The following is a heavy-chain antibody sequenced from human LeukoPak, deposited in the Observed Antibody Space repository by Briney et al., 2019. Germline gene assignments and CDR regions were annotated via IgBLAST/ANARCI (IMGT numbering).Heavy chain of an antibody. D-gene: IGHD5-24*01. CDR3: ARVRRDGYNSPDY. Sequence: PSETLSLTCTASGGSITSYYWSWIRQPPGKGLECIGYIYYSGSTYYNPSLKSRVTISVDTSKNQFSLKLSSVTAADTAVYYCARVRRDGYNSPDYWGQGTLVTVSS. CDR1: GGSITSYY. CDR2: IYYSGST. J-gene: IGHJ4*02. V-gene: IGHV4-59*01.